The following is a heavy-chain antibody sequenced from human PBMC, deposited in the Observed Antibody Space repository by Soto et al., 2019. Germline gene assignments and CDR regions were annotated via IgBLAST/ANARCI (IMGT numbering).Heavy chain of an antibody. Sequence: QVQLVQSGAEVKKPGASVKVSCKASGYTFTGYYLHWVRQAPGQGLEWVAWINPISGGTKYAQKFQGRVTVTRDTSISTAYMERSRLRSDDTAVYYCARVPGLELLDHWGQGTLVSVSS. CDR1: GYTFTGYY. V-gene: IGHV1-2*02. CDR3: ARVPGLELLDH. D-gene: IGHD1-7*01. CDR2: INPISGGT. J-gene: IGHJ4*02.